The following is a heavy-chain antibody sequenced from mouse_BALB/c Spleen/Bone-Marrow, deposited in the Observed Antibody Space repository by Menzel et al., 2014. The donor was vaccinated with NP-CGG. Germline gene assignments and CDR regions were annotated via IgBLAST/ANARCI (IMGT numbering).Heavy chain of an antibody. CDR1: GFTFTDYY. CDR3: ARDIGRLLFDY. V-gene: IGHV7-3*02. Sequence: DVKLVESGGGLVQPGGSLRPSCATSGFTFTDYYMSWVRQLPGKALEWLGFIRNKANGYTTEYSASVKGRFTISRDNSQSILYLQMNTLRAEDSATYYCARDIGRLLFDYWGQGTTLTVSS. CDR2: IRNKANGYTT. J-gene: IGHJ2*01. D-gene: IGHD1-2*01.